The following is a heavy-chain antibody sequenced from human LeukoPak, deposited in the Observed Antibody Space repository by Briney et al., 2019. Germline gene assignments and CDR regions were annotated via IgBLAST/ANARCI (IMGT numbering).Heavy chain of an antibody. CDR1: GGSFSGYY. CDR2: INHSGST. J-gene: IGHJ4*02. Sequence: SETLSLTCAVYGGSFSGYYWSWIRQPPGKGLEWIGEINHSGSTNYNPSLKSRVTISVDTSKNQFSLKLSSVTAADTAVYYCARVRCGGGCHFDYWGQGTLVTVSS. V-gene: IGHV4-34*01. D-gene: IGHD2-21*02. CDR3: ARVRCGGGCHFDY.